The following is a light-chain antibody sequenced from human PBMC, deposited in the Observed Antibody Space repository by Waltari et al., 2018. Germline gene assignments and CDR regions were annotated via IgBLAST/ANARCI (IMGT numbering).Light chain of an antibody. CDR1: SSNIGENY. V-gene: IGLV1-51*02. CDR3: GTWDNVLTTWV. J-gene: IGLJ3*02. Sequence: QSVLTQPPSVSAAPGQKVTISCSGGSSNIGENYPSWYQQLPGTAPKLLIYENNKRPSGIPDRFSGSKSGTSATLGITGLQTGDEADYYCGTWDNVLTTWVFGGGTTLTVL. CDR2: ENN.